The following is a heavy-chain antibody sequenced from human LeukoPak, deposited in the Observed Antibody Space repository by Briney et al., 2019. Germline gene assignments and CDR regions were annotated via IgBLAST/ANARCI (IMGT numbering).Heavy chain of an antibody. V-gene: IGHV3-23*01. CDR3: AKGYSTHYEY. J-gene: IGHJ4*02. D-gene: IGHD3-3*01. CDR2: ISGSGGST. CDR1: GLTFSTYA. Sequence: GGSLRLSCAASGLTFSTYAMSWVRQAPGKGLEWVSGISGSGGSTYYADSVKGRFTISRDNSKNTLFLQMNSLSAEDTAVYYCAKGYSTHYEYWGQGTLVTVSS.